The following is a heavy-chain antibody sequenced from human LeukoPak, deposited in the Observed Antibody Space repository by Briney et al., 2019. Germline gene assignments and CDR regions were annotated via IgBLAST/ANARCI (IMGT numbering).Heavy chain of an antibody. Sequence: GGSLRLSCAASGFTFSNYAMSWVRQAPGKGLEWVSGLSGYGGTPDYADSVKGRFTVSRDNSKNTLYLQMNSLRAEDTAVYYXXXXXXXGDYVQTDYWGQGTLVAVSS. D-gene: IGHD4-17*01. CDR1: GFTFSNYA. CDR3: XXXXXXGDYVQTDY. CDR2: LSGYGGTP. V-gene: IGHV3-23*01. J-gene: IGHJ4*02.